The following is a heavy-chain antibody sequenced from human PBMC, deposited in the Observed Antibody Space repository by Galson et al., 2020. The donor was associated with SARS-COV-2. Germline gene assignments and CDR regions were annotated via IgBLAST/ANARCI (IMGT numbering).Heavy chain of an antibody. CDR3: ARVGATPSLDV. V-gene: IGHV3-48*03. J-gene: IGHJ4*02. Sequence: GESLKISCAASGFTISSYKKNWLRQAPEKGLEWVSYISSSGSTIYYPNSVKGRFTISRDNAKNSLYLQMNSLRAEGTGVYYCARVGATPSLDVWGQGTLVTVSS. CDR1: GFTISSYK. D-gene: IGHD1-26*01. CDR2: ISSSGSTI.